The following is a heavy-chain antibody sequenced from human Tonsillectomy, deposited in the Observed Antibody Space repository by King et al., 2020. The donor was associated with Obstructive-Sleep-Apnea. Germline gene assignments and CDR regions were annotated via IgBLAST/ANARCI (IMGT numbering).Heavy chain of an antibody. CDR2: ISRDGGRI. V-gene: IGHV3-43*01. D-gene: IGHD3-22*01. Sequence: QLVQSGGVVVQPGGSLRLSCAASGFTFDDYTMHWVRQAPGKGLEWVSLISRDGGRIYYADSVKGRFTISRDNSKNSLYLQMNSLRTEDTALYYCAKGDSSGYSDYWGQGTLVTVSS. J-gene: IGHJ4*02. CDR3: AKGDSSGYSDY. CDR1: GFTFDDYT.